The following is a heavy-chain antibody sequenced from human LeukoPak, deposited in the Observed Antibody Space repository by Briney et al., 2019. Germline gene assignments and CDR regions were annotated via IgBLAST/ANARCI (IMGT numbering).Heavy chain of an antibody. V-gene: IGHV3-7*01. J-gene: IGHJ3*02. Sequence: GGSLRLSCAASGFTFSTYDMYWVRQAPGKGLEWVANIKQDGSEKYYVDSVKGRFTISRDNAKNSLYLQMNSLRAEDTAVYYCARELVGGAFDIWGQGTMVTVSS. D-gene: IGHD3-10*01. CDR1: GFTFSTYD. CDR3: ARELVGGAFDI. CDR2: IKQDGSEK.